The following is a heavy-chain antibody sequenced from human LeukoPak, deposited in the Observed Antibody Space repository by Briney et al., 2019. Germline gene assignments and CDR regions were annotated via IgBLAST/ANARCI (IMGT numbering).Heavy chain of an antibody. V-gene: IGHV1-18*01. J-gene: IGHJ4*02. CDR1: GYTFTSYG. Sequence: ASVKVSCKASGYTFTSYGITWVRQAPGQGLEWMGWISTYNGNMKYAQMLQGRVTMTTDTSTSTAYMELRSLRSDDTAVYYCARVGPFLNYYDSTGYYREYFDYWGQGTLVTVSS. D-gene: IGHD3-22*01. CDR3: ARVGPFLNYYDSTGYYREYFDY. CDR2: ISTYNGNM.